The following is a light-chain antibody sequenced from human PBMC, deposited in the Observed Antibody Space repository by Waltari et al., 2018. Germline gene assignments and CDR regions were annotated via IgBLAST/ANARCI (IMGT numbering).Light chain of an antibody. CDR3: QQYNSYSLLS. V-gene: IGKV1-5*03. J-gene: IGKJ4*01. CDR2: KAS. Sequence: DIQMTQSPSTLSASVGDRVIFSRRASQSISKWLAWYQQKPGKAPKLLIYKASTIESGGPARVSGSGSGTEFTLTISSLQPEDFATYYCQQYNSYSLLSFGGGTKVEIK. CDR1: QSISKW.